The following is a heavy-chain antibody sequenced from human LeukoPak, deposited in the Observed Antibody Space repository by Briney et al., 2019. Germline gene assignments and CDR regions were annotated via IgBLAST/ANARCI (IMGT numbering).Heavy chain of an antibody. V-gene: IGHV4-59*01. Sequence: PSETLSLTCTVSGGSINSFYWNWIRQPPGKGLEWMGYIYYSGGTNYNPSLKSRVTISIDTSKNQFSLMLSSVTAADTAVYYCARLDCSGTSCYSFHYWGQGTLVTVSS. D-gene: IGHD2-15*01. CDR3: ARLDCSGTSCYSFHY. J-gene: IGHJ4*02. CDR2: IYYSGGT. CDR1: GGSINSFY.